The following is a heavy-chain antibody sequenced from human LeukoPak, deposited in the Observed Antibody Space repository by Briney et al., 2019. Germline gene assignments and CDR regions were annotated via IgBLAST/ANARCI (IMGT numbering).Heavy chain of an antibody. Sequence: PSETLSLTCTVSGGSISRSSYYWGWIRQPPGKGLEWIGSIYYSGSTYYNPSLKSRVTISVDTSKNQFSLKLSSVTAADTAVYYCARITGYSSSWEFQFDYRGQGTLVTVSS. D-gene: IGHD6-13*01. J-gene: IGHJ4*02. V-gene: IGHV4-39*01. CDR1: GGSISRSSYY. CDR3: ARITGYSSSWEFQFDY. CDR2: IYYSGST.